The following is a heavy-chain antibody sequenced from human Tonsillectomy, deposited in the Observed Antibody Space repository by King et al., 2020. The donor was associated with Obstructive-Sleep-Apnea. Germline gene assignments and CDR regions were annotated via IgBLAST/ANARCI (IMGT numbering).Heavy chain of an antibody. CDR3: ARRGDGSSWLDN. Sequence: VQLVESGGGVVQPGRSLRLSCATSGFNFSHYGMHWVRQAPGKGLDWVAFIWFDGSKISYSNSLKGRFTISRDNSKNMVYLQMNSLTVEDTAEYYWARRGDGSSWLDNWGQGTLVTVSS. J-gene: IGHJ4*02. D-gene: IGHD6-13*01. V-gene: IGHV3-33*01. CDR2: IWFDGSKI. CDR1: GFNFSHYG.